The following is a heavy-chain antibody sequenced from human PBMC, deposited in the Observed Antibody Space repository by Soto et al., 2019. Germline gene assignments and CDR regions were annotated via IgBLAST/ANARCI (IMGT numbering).Heavy chain of an antibody. CDR1: GLTFSSYA. D-gene: IGHD2-15*01. V-gene: IGHV3-23*01. Sequence: EVQLLESGGRLVQPGGSLRLSCAASGLTFSSYAMSWVRQAPGKGLEGVSAISGSGGSTYYADSVKGRFTISSDNSKNLMYLQMNSLRADDTAVYFCARRRGPLLKDAFDIWGQGTMVTVSS. CDR3: ARRRGPLLKDAFDI. J-gene: IGHJ3*02. CDR2: ISGSGGST.